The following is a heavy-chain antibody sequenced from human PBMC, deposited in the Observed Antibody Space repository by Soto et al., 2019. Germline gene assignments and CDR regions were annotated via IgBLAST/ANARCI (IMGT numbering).Heavy chain of an antibody. V-gene: IGHV3-30*03. J-gene: IGHJ4*02. CDR3: ARDRVDPYYFDY. Sequence: PGGSLRLSCAASGFTFSSYGMHWVRQAPGKGLEWVAVISYDGSNKYYADSVKGRFTISRDNSKNTLYLQMNSVRAEDTAVYYCARDRVDPYYFDYWGQGTLVTVSS. CDR2: ISYDGSNK. D-gene: IGHD2-21*01. CDR1: GFTFSSYG.